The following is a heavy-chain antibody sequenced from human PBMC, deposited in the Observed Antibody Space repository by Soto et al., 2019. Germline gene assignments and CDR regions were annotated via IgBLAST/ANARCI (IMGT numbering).Heavy chain of an antibody. Sequence: GASVKVSCKTSGYTFKTYGITWVRQAPGQGLEWMGWIIVHNGNTHYAEKFRGRVTMTTDTSTNTAYMELWGLGSDDTAVYYCARRYCSSTSCYNFPSPWFDPWGQGTLVTVSS. CDR3: ARRYCSSTSCYNFPSPWFDP. CDR2: IIVHNGNT. J-gene: IGHJ5*02. CDR1: GYTFKTYG. D-gene: IGHD2-2*02. V-gene: IGHV1-18*04.